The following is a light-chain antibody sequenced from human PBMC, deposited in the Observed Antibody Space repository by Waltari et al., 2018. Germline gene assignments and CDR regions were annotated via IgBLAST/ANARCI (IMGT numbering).Light chain of an antibody. CDR3: QGWDSDSVHMV. Sequence: SYVLTQPPSVSVAPGKTARITCGGDNIGRKSVHWYQQKPGQAPVLVVYDDGDRPSGIPGRFAGFSSGNTATVTIASVEAGDEADYYCQGWDSDSVHMVFGGGTKLTVL. CDR1: NIGRKS. CDR2: DDG. J-gene: IGLJ2*01. V-gene: IGLV3-21*03.